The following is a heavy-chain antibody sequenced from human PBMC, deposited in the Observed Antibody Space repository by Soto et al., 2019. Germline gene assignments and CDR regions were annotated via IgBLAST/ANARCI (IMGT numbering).Heavy chain of an antibody. CDR2: ISYDGSNK. Sequence: QVQLVESGGGVVQPGRSLRLSCAASGFTFSSYGMHWVRQAPGKGLEWVAVISYDGSNKYYADSVKGRFTISRDNSKNTLYLQRNSLRAEDTAVYYCAKDEDYDILTGYYSPDYDYFYMDVWGKGTTVTVSS. CDR1: GFTFSSYG. CDR3: AKDEDYDILTGYYSPDYDYFYMDV. V-gene: IGHV3-30*18. D-gene: IGHD3-9*01. J-gene: IGHJ6*03.